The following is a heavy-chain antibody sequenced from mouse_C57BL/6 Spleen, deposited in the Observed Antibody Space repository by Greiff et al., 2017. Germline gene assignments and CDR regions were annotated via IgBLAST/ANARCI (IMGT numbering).Heavy chain of an antibody. CDR2: INPNNGGT. CDR1: GYTFTDYC. V-gene: IGHV1-22*01. CDR3: AREDYGNSSDALDY. Sequence: VQLQQSGPELVKPGASVKMSCKASGYTFTDYCMHWVKQSHGQSLEWIGYINPNNGGTSYNQKFKGKATLTVNKSSSTAYMQLRSLTSEDSAVYYCAREDYGNSSDALDYWGQGTSVTVSA. D-gene: IGHD2-1*01. J-gene: IGHJ4*01.